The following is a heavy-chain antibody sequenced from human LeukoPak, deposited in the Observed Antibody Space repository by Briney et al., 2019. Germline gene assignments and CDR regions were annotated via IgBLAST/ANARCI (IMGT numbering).Heavy chain of an antibody. D-gene: IGHD5-12*01. Sequence: ASVKVSCKASGYTFTGYYMHWVRQAPGQGLEWMGWIYPNSGGTNYAQKFQGRVTMTRDTSISTAYMELSRLRSDDTAVYYCARDRGYDKLYNWFDPWGQGTLVTVSS. CDR3: ARDRGYDKLYNWFDP. CDR2: IYPNSGGT. CDR1: GYTFTGYY. J-gene: IGHJ5*02. V-gene: IGHV1-2*02.